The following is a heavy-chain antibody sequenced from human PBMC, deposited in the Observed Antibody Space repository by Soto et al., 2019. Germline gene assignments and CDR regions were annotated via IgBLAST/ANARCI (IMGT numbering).Heavy chain of an antibody. Sequence: GGSLRLSCAASGFSFRSYAMCWVRQAPGKGPEWVAAISSSGENIYYADSVEGRFTISRDNSKNSLYLQMNSLRAEDTAVYYCARDLTYYDFWSGPERYYGMDVWGQGTTVTVSS. V-gene: IGHV3-23*01. D-gene: IGHD3-3*01. CDR3: ARDLTYYDFWSGPERYYGMDV. CDR1: GFSFRSYA. CDR2: ISSSGENI. J-gene: IGHJ6*02.